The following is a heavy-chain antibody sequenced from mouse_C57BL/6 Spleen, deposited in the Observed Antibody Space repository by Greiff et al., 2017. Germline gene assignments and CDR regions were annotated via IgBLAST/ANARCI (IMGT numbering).Heavy chain of an antibody. D-gene: IGHD2-3*01. CDR1: GYSFTGYY. CDR3: EKEGYYENGYFDV. J-gene: IGHJ1*03. CDR2: INPSTGGT. V-gene: IGHV1-42*01. Sequence: EVQLQQSGPELVKPGASVKISCKASGYSFTGYYMNWVKQSPEKSLEWIGEINPSTGGTTYNQKFKAKATLTVDKSSSTAYMQLKSLTSEDSAVYYCEKEGYYENGYFDVWGTGTTVTVSS.